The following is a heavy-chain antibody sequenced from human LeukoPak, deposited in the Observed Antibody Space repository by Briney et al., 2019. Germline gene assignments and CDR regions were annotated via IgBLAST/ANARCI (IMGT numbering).Heavy chain of an antibody. J-gene: IGHJ4*02. D-gene: IGHD6-19*01. CDR1: GFTFSSFA. CDR2: ISGSGGST. Sequence: PGGSLRLSCAASGFTFSSFAMSWVRQAPGKGLEWVSAISGSGGSTYYADSVKGRFTISRDNSKNTLYLQMNSLRAEDTAVYYCAKDESSGWYPSFDYWGQGTLVTVSS. V-gene: IGHV3-23*01. CDR3: AKDESSGWYPSFDY.